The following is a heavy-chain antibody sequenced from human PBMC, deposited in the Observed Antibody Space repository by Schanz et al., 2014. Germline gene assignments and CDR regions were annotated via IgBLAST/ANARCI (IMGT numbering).Heavy chain of an antibody. D-gene: IGHD1-26*01. J-gene: IGHJ4*02. CDR2: ISSSSSTI. CDR1: GFSFSSYS. V-gene: IGHV3-48*02. Sequence: VQLVESGGSVVQPGRSLRLSCAGSGFSFSSYSMNWVRQAPGKGLEWVSYISSSSSTIYYADSVKGRFTISRDNAKNSLYLQMNSLRDEDTAVYYCARGGATRFDYWGQGTLVTVSS. CDR3: ARGGATRFDY.